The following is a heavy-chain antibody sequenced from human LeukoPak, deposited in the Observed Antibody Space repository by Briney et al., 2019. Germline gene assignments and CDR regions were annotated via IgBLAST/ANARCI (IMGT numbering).Heavy chain of an antibody. V-gene: IGHV4-34*01. CDR3: ARAVTNYYYYMDV. Sequence: SETLSLTCAVYGGSFSGYYWSWIRQPPGKGLEWIGEINHSGSTNYNPSLKSRVTISVDTSKNQFSLKLSSVTAADTAVYYCARAVTNYYYYMDVWGKGTTVTISS. J-gene: IGHJ6*03. CDR2: INHSGST. D-gene: IGHD4-17*01. CDR1: GGSFSGYY.